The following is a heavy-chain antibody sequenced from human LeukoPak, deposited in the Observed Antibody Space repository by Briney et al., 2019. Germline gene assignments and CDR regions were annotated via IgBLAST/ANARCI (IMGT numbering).Heavy chain of an antibody. CDR2: IIPIFGTA. Sequence: GASVKVSCKASGYTFTGYYMHWVRQAPGQGLEWMGGIIPIFGTANYAQKFQGRVTITTDESTSTAYMELSSLRSEDTAVYYCARGGLEGYDILTGPLDYWGQGTLVTVSS. CDR3: ARGGLEGYDILTGPLDY. J-gene: IGHJ4*02. V-gene: IGHV1-69*05. CDR1: GYTFTGYY. D-gene: IGHD3-9*01.